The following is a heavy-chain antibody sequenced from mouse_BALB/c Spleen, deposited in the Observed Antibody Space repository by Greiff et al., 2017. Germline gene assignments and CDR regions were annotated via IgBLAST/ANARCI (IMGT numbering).Heavy chain of an antibody. J-gene: IGHJ3*01. V-gene: IGHV3-8*02. D-gene: IGHD2-4*01. Sequence: VQLKESGPSLVKPSQTLSLTCSVTGDSITSGYWNWIRKFPGNKLEYMGYISYSGSTYYNPSLKSRISITRDTSKNQYYLQLNSVTTEDTATYYCARGGITTRAWFAYWGQGTLVTVSA. CDR2: ISYSGST. CDR1: GDSITSGY. CDR3: ARGGITTRAWFAY.